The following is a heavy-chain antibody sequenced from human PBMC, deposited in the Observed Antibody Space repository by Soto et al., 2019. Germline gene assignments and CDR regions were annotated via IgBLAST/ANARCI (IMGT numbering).Heavy chain of an antibody. Sequence: QVQLVQSGAEVKKPGASVKASCKASGYTFTSYAMHWVRQAPGQRLEWMGWINAGNGNTKYSQKFQGRVTITRDTSASTAYMELSSLRSEDTAVYYCARYCSGGSCYSSHAFDIWGQGTMVTVSS. J-gene: IGHJ3*02. CDR1: GYTFTSYA. CDR2: INAGNGNT. D-gene: IGHD2-15*01. V-gene: IGHV1-3*01. CDR3: ARYCSGGSCYSSHAFDI.